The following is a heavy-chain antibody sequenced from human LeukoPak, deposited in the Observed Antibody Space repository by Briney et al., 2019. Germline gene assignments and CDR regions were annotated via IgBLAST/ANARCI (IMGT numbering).Heavy chain of an antibody. CDR1: VLTLCIYE. V-gene: IGHV3-48*03. Sequence: GGSLRLSCAPSVLTLCIYEINCVRHSPGEGLDWVSYICTSGSTIYYADSVKGRFTISRDNAKNSLYLQMFSLRPEDTAVYICAKDLILWGQGTVVTVSS. CDR2: ICTSGSTI. J-gene: IGHJ3*01. CDR3: AKDLIL.